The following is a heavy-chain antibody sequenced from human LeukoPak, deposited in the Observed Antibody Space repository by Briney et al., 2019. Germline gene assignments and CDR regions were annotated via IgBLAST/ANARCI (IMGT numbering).Heavy chain of an antibody. V-gene: IGHV3-23*01. CDR2: ISGSGDST. D-gene: IGHD6-19*01. CDR3: ARGIAVAAYFDY. Sequence: GSLRLSCAASGLTFSSYAMSWVRQAPGKGLEWVSVISGSGDSTYYADSVKGRFTISRDNSKNTLYLQMNSLRAEDTAVYYCARGIAVAAYFDYWGQGTLVTVSS. J-gene: IGHJ4*02. CDR1: GLTFSSYA.